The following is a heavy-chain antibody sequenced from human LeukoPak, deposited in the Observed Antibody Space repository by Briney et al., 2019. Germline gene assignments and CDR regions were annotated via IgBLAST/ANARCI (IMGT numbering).Heavy chain of an antibody. D-gene: IGHD6-13*01. J-gene: IGHJ6*02. V-gene: IGHV4-30-2*01. Sequence: PSETLSLTCAVSGGSISSGGYSWSWIRQPPGKSLEWIGYIYHSGSTYYNPSLKSRVTISVDGSKNQFSLKLSSVTAADTAVYYCAAAYYYYGMDVWGQGTTVTVSS. CDR2: IYHSGST. CDR3: AAAYYYYGMDV. CDR1: GGSISSGGYS.